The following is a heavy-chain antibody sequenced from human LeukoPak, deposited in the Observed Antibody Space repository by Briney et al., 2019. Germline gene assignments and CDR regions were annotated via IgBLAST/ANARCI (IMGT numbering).Heavy chain of an antibody. Sequence: GGSLRLSCAASGFTFSSYAMHWVRQAPGKGLQWVTVMSYDGSYKYYADSVKGRFTISRDNSKNTLYLQMNSLRAEDTAVYYCARGKDAFDIWGQGTMVTVSS. CDR2: MSYDGSYK. V-gene: IGHV3-30*04. CDR1: GFTFSSYA. J-gene: IGHJ3*02. CDR3: ARGKDAFDI.